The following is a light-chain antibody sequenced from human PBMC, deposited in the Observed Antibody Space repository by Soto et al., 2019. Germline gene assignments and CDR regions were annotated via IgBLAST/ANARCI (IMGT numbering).Light chain of an antibody. CDR3: QQYGSSPPYT. V-gene: IGKV3-20*01. CDR1: QSVSNNY. J-gene: IGKJ2*01. CDR2: GSS. Sequence: EVVLTQSPGTLSLSARERATLSCRASQSVSNNYFAWYQQKPGQALRLLIFGSSDKATGIPDRFSGSGSGTDFTLTISRLEPEDFAVYYCQQYGSSPPYTCRQGTKLEIK.